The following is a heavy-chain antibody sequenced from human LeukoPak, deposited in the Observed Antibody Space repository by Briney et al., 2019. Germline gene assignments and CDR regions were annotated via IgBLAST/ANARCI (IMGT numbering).Heavy chain of an antibody. V-gene: IGHV1-2*02. Sequence: ASVKVSCKASGYIFTGYYIHWVRQAPGQGLEWVGWIIPNSGGTKYAQKFQGRVTMTRDTSISTAYMELSSLRSDDTAVYYCAREGYGSGSYDYDYWGQGTRVTVSS. CDR1: GYIFTGYY. D-gene: IGHD3-10*01. CDR2: IIPNSGGT. J-gene: IGHJ4*02. CDR3: AREGYGSGSYDYDY.